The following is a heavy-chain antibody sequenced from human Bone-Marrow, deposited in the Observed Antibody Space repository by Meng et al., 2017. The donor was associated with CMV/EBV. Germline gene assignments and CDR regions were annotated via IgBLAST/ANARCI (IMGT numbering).Heavy chain of an antibody. CDR1: GYTLTELS. Sequence: ASVKVSCKVSGYTLTELSMHWVRQAPGKGLEWMGGFDPEDGETIYAQKFQGRVTMTEDTSTDTAYMELSSLRSEDTAVYYCATSPITMVRGVILNYCGQGTLVTVSS. V-gene: IGHV1-24*01. CDR3: ATSPITMVRGVILNY. J-gene: IGHJ4*02. CDR2: FDPEDGET. D-gene: IGHD3-10*01.